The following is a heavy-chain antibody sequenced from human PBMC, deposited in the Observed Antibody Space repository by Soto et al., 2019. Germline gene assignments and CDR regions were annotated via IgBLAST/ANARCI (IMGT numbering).Heavy chain of an antibody. CDR3: ARDQGAGGGNSLEY. CDR2: ISSSSSYI. J-gene: IGHJ4*02. CDR1: GFTFSSYS. V-gene: IGHV3-21*01. D-gene: IGHD2-21*02. Sequence: EVQLVESGGGLVKPGGSLRLSCAASGFTFSSYSMNWVRQAPGKGLEWVSSISSSSSYIYYADSVKGRFTISRDNAKNSLYLQMNSLRAEDTAVYYCARDQGAGGGNSLEYWGQGTLVTVSS.